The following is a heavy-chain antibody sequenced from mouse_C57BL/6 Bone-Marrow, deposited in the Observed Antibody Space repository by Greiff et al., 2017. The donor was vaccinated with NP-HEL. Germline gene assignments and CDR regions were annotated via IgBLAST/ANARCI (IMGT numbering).Heavy chain of an antibody. CDR3: ARSGLLTFAD. J-gene: IGHJ3*01. D-gene: IGHD3-3*01. CDR2: IDPSDSYT. Sequence: QVQLQQSGAELVMPGASVKLSCKASGYTFTSYWMHWVKQRPGQGLEWIGEIDPSDSYTNYNQKFKGKSTLTVDKSSSTAYMQLSSLTSEDSAVYYCARSGLLTFADWGKGALVTVSA. CDR1: GYTFTSYW. V-gene: IGHV1-69*01.